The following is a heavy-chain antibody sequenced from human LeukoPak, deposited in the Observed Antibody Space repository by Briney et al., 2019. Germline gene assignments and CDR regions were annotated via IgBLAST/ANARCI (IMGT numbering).Heavy chain of an antibody. CDR1: GFTFSSYS. D-gene: IGHD2-15*01. J-gene: IGHJ4*02. Sequence: PGGSLRLSCAASGFTFSSYSMNWVRQAPGKGLEWVSSISSSSSYIYYADSVKGRFTISRDNAKNSLYLQMNSLRAEDTAVYYCARDALGYCSGGSCLFDYWGQGTLVTVSS. CDR3: ARDALGYCSGGSCLFDY. V-gene: IGHV3-21*01. CDR2: ISSSSSYI.